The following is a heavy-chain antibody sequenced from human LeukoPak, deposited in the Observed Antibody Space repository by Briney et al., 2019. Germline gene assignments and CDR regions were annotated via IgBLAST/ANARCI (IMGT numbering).Heavy chain of an antibody. CDR1: GFTFSSYS. CDR2: ISSSSSYI. D-gene: IGHD3-22*01. Sequence: GGSLRLSCAASGFTFSSYSMNWVRQAPGKGLEWVSSISSSSSYIYYADSVKGRFTISRDNAKNSLYLQMNSLRAEDTAVYYCARAGSGYYEGYYFDYWGQGTLVTVSS. CDR3: ARAGSGYYEGYYFDY. J-gene: IGHJ4*02. V-gene: IGHV3-21*01.